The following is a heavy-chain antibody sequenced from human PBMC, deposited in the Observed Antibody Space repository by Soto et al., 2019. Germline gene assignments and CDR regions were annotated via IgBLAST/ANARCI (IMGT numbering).Heavy chain of an antibody. D-gene: IGHD4-17*01. CDR3: ARVPTTVTTLGYFDY. V-gene: IGHV4-38-2*01. CDR1: GYSISSGYY. J-gene: IGHJ4*02. CDR2: IYHSGST. Sequence: SETLSLTCAVSGYSISSGYYWGWIRQPPGKGLEWIGSIYHSGSTYYNPSLKSRVTISVGTSKNQFSLKLSSVTAADTAVYYCARVPTTVTTLGYFDYWGQGTLVTVSS.